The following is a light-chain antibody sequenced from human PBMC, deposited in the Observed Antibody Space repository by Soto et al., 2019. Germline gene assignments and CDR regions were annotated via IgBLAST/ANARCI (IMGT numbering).Light chain of an antibody. J-gene: IGKJ3*01. V-gene: IGKV1-27*01. CDR2: AAS. Sequence: DIQMTQSPSSLSASVGDRVTITCRASQAISNYLAWYQQKPGKVPKLLIYAASTLQSGVPSRFSGSGSGTDFTLPISSLQPEDVATYYCQKYNSAPLTFGPGTKVDL. CDR1: QAISNY. CDR3: QKYNSAPLT.